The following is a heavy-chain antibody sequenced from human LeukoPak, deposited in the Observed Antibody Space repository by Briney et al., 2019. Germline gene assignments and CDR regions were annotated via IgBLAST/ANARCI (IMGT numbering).Heavy chain of an antibody. CDR2: ISYDGSNK. CDR3: AKGGSGSYFGEYYFDY. D-gene: IGHD3-10*01. Sequence: GGSLRLSCAASGFTFSSYAMSWVRRAPGKGLEWVAVISYDGSNKYYADSVKGRFTISRDNSKNTLYLQMNSLRAEDTAVYYCAKGGSGSYFGEYYFDYWGQGTLVTVSS. V-gene: IGHV3-30*18. J-gene: IGHJ4*02. CDR1: GFTFSSYA.